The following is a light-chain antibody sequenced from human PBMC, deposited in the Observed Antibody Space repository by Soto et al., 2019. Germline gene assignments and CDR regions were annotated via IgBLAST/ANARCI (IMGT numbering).Light chain of an antibody. Sequence: QAVVTQPPSVSGAPGQRVTVSCTGSSSNIGSGFDVHWYQQLPGTAPKLLIYGNTHRPSGVPDRFSGSKSATSASLAITGLQAEDEADYYCQSYDSLSGSGVFGGGTKVTVL. CDR3: QSYDSLSGSGV. CDR1: SSNIGSGFD. J-gene: IGLJ3*02. V-gene: IGLV1-40*01. CDR2: GNT.